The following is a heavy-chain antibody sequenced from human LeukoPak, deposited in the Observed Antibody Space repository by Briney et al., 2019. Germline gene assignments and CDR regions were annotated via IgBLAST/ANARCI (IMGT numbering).Heavy chain of an antibody. CDR1: GGSISSYY. CDR3: ARVSKVAAAGTNNWFDP. Sequence: PSETLSLTCTVPGGSISSYYWSWIRQPPGKGLEWIGYIYYSGSTNYNPSLKSRVTISVVTSKNQFSLKLSSVTAADTAVYYCARVSKVAAAGTNNWFDPWGQGTLVTVSS. D-gene: IGHD6-13*01. V-gene: IGHV4-59*12. J-gene: IGHJ5*02. CDR2: IYYSGST.